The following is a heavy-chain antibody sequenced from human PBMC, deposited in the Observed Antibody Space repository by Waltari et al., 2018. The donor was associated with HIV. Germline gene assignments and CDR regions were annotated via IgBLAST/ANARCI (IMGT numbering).Heavy chain of an antibody. D-gene: IGHD1-26*01. CDR3: TRRTPSGTYGMDV. CDR2: ISKNSDYI. CDR1: GFPFSGSS. V-gene: IGHV3-21*01. Sequence: EVQLVESGGGLVKPGGSLRLACAASGFPFSGSSMNWGRQAPGKGLEWVSSISKNSDYIYYAASVKGRFTISRDNAKKSVYLQMNSLRVEDTAVFYCTRRTPSGTYGMDVWGQGTTVTVSS. J-gene: IGHJ6*02.